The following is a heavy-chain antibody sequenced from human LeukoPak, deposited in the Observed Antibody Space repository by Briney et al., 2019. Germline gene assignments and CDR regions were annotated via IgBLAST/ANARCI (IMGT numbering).Heavy chain of an antibody. CDR1: GYTFTCYY. D-gene: IGHD3-9*01. CDR3: ARGRRSYYDILTGYYSRYRSGWYAFDI. V-gene: IGHV1-2*02. CDR2: INPNSGGT. Sequence: GASVKVSCKASGYTFTCYYMHWVRQAPGQGLEWMGWINPNSGGTNYAQKFQGRVTMTRDTSISTAYMELSRLRSDDTAVYYCARGRRSYYDILTGYYSRYRSGWYAFDIWGQGTMVTVSS. J-gene: IGHJ3*02.